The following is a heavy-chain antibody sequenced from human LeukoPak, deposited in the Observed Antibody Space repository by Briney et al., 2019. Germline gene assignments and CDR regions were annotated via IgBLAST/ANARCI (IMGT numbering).Heavy chain of an antibody. J-gene: IGHJ4*02. D-gene: IGHD3-22*01. Sequence: SETLSLTCTVSGGYISTSNYYWGWIRQSPGKGLEWIVNIYYSGSTYYNPSLKSRVSLSIDTSMNQFSLKVNSLTVADTAVYYCARVVKYYYDSSGYFDYWGQGTLVTVS. CDR2: IYYSGST. CDR3: ARVVKYYYDSSGYFDY. CDR1: GGYISTSNYY. V-gene: IGHV4-39*01.